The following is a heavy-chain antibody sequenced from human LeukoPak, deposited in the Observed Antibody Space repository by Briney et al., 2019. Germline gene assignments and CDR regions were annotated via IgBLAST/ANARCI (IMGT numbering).Heavy chain of an antibody. CDR2: IKGDESAR. Sequence: GGSLTLSCAASGFTFRTYWMAWVRQAPGKGLEWVANIKGDESARHQADSVKGRFTISRDNAQNSVYLQMSSLRGEDTAVYYCARDVGGNLEYLGQGTVVTVSS. CDR3: ARDVGGNLEY. J-gene: IGHJ4*02. V-gene: IGHV3-7*01. CDR1: GFTFRTYW. D-gene: IGHD1-14*01.